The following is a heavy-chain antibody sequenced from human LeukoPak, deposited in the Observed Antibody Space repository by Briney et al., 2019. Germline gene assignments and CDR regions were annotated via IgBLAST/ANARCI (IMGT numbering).Heavy chain of an antibody. Sequence: PGGSLRLSCAASGFTFSSYSMNWVRQAPGKGLEWVSAISGSGGSTYYADSVKGRFTISRDNSKNPLYLQMNSLRAEDTAVYYCSKIPSDSGGFDYWGQGTLVTVSS. J-gene: IGHJ4*02. CDR2: ISGSGGST. CDR1: GFTFSSYS. D-gene: IGHD3-22*01. CDR3: SKIPSDSGGFDY. V-gene: IGHV3-23*01.